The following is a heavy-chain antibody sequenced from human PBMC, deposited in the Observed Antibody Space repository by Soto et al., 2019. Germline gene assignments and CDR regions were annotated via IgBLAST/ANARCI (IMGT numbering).Heavy chain of an antibody. J-gene: IGHJ4*02. CDR2: IKSNADGGTT. CDR3: TTTRTSTSCFDY. V-gene: IGHV3-15*07. CDR1: GFTFNNAW. D-gene: IGHD2-2*01. Sequence: EVQLVESGGGLVKPGGSLRLSCATSGFTFNNAWMNWVRQAPGKGLEWVGRIKSNADGGTTEDAAPVKGRFTISRDDSKNTLYLQMNSLKTEDTAVYYCTTTRTSTSCFDYWGSGTLVAVSS.